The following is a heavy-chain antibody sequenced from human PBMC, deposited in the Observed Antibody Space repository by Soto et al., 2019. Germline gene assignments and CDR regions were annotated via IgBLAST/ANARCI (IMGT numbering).Heavy chain of an antibody. CDR3: ARDVIAPPNYFDP. CDR1: GYTFTGYY. V-gene: IGHV1-2*02. J-gene: IGHJ5*02. CDR2: INPNSGGT. D-gene: IGHD4-4*01. Sequence: ASVKVSCKASGYTFTGYYMHWVRQAPGQGLEWMGWINPNSGGTNYAQKFQGRVTMTGDTSISTAYMELSRLRSDDTAVYYCARDVIAPPNYFDPWGQGTLVTVSS.